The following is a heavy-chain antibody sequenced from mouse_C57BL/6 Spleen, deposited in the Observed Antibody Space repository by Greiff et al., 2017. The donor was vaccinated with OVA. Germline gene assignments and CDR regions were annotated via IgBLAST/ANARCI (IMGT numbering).Heavy chain of an antibody. CDR1: GYTFTDYY. V-gene: IGHV1-26*01. Sequence: EVQLQQSGPELVKPGASVKISCKASGYTFTDYYMNWVKQSHGKSLEWIGDINPNNGGTSYNQKFKGKATLTVDKSSSTAYMELRSLTSEDSAVYYCARRGYAGFDYWGQGTTLTVSS. CDR2: INPNNGGT. J-gene: IGHJ2*01. CDR3: ARRGYAGFDY. D-gene: IGHD1-1*02.